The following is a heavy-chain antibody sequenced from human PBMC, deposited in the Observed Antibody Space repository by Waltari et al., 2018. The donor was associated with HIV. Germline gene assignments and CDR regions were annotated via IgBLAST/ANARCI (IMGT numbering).Heavy chain of an antibody. J-gene: IGHJ4*02. CDR3: ARDPGDFWSGFYTAFFDH. V-gene: IGHV3-33*01. CDR1: GFAFTSFG. D-gene: IGHD3-3*01. CDR2: VWYDGSKK. Sequence: QVTLLDSGGGVVQPGASLRLSCAASGFAFTSFGLHWVRQAPGKGLEWVATVWYDGSKKYYADFAKGRFTMSRVNPDFMVYLQMNNLRVEDTAMYYCARDPGDFWSGFYTAFFDHWGEGTMVTVSS.